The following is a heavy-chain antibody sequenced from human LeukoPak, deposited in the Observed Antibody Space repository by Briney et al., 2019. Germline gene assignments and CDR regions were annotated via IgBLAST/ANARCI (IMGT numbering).Heavy chain of an antibody. CDR3: ARGDMTYYYDSSGTKDWYFDL. Sequence: EASVKVSCKASGYTITSYDINWVRQAPGQGLEWMGWMNPNSGNTGYAQRFQGRVTMTRNTSISTAYMELSSLKSEDTAVYYCARGDMTYYYDSSGTKDWYFDLWGCGTLVTVSS. J-gene: IGHJ2*01. D-gene: IGHD3-22*01. CDR2: MNPNSGNT. V-gene: IGHV1-8*01. CDR1: GYTITSYD.